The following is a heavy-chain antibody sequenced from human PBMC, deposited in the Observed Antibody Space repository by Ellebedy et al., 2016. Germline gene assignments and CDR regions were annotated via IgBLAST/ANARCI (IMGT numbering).Heavy chain of an antibody. J-gene: IGHJ6*03. V-gene: IGHV4-4*07. CDR2: IYTSGST. CDR1: GGSISSYY. D-gene: IGHD1-1*01. CDR3: ARVVVGLERLSYYYYMDV. Sequence: SETLSLTXTVSGGSISSYYWSWIRQPAGKGLEWIGRIYTSGSTNYNPSLKSRVTISVDTSKNQFSLKLSSVTAADTAVYYCARVVVGLERLSYYYYMDVWGKGTTVTVSS.